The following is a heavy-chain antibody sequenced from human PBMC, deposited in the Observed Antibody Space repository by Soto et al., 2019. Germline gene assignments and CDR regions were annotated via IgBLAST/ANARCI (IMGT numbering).Heavy chain of an antibody. V-gene: IGHV3-23*01. D-gene: IGHD1-7*01. CDR2: ISGSGGST. CDR1: GFTFSSYA. J-gene: IGHJ5*02. Sequence: LRLSCAASGFTFSSYAMSWVRQAPGKGLEWVSAISGSGGSTYYADSVKGRFTISRDNSKNTLYLQMNSLRAEDTAVYYCAKDHDWNYFFDPWGQGTLVTVSS. CDR3: AKDHDWNYFFDP.